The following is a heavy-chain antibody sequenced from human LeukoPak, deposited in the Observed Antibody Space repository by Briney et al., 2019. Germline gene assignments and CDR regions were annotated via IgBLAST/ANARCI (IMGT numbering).Heavy chain of an antibody. D-gene: IGHD6-13*01. CDR3: ARGRSSSWSSFDY. CDR1: GGSISSGAYY. Sequence: SQTLSLACTVSGGSISSGAYYWIWIRQPPGKGLEWIGYIYNNGRTYYNPSLKSRVTISVDTSKNLFSLKVSSVTAADAAVYYCARGRSSSWSSFDYWGQGTLVTVSS. J-gene: IGHJ4*02. CDR2: IYNNGRT. V-gene: IGHV4-30-4*01.